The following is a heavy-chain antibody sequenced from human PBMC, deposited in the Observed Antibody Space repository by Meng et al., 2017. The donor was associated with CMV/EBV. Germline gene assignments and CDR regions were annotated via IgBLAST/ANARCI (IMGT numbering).Heavy chain of an antibody. CDR1: GYTFTGYY. V-gene: IGHV1-2*02. J-gene: IGHJ5*02. CDR3: AIKTGVTTFGGEGWFDP. Sequence: ASVKVSCKASGYTFTGYYMHWVRQAPGQGLEWMGWINPNSGGTNYAQKFQGRVTMTRDTSISTAYMELSRLRSDDTAVYYCAIKTGVTTFGGEGWFDPWGQGTLVHRLL. D-gene: IGHD3-9*01. CDR2: INPNSGGT.